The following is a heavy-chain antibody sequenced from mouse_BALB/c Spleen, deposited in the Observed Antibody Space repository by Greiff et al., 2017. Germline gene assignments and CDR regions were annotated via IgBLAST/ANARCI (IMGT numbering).Heavy chain of an antibody. CDR2: IYPGDGDT. V-gene: IGHV1-87*01. CDR3: ARNYGSSYVFAY. J-gene: IGHJ3*01. CDR1: GYTFTSYW. Sequence: QVQLQQSGAELARPGASVKLSCKASGYTFTSYWMQWVKQRPGQGLEWIGAIYPGDGDTRYTQKFKGKATLTADKSSSTAYMQLSSLASEDSAVYYCARNYGSSYVFAYWGQGTLVTVSA. D-gene: IGHD1-1*01.